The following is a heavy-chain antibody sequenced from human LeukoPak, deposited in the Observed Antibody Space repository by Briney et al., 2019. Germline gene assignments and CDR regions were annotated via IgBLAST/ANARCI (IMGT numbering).Heavy chain of an antibody. CDR1: GFTFSTYA. D-gene: IGHD3-22*01. CDR3: AKDSITMIFLFLFDY. J-gene: IGHJ4*02. CDR2: ISGSGGRT. V-gene: IGHV3-23*01. Sequence: GGSLRLSCAASGFTFSTYAMSWVRQAPGKGLEWVSGISGSGGRTDYADSVKGRFTISRDNSKNTLHPQMNSLRAEDTAVYFCAKDSITMIFLFLFDYWGQGALVTVSS.